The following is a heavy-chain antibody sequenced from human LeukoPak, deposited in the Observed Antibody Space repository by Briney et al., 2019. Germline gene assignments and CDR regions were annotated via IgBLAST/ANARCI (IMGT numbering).Heavy chain of an antibody. V-gene: IGHV5-51*01. J-gene: IGHJ4*02. CDR1: GGSISSYY. CDR3: ARHEVLTSYCSGGSCYSPGPFDY. Sequence: PSETLSFTCTVSGGSISSYYWSWIRQPPGKGLEWMGIIYPGDSDTRYSPSFQGQVTISADKSISTAYLQWSSLKASDTAMYYCARHEVLTSYCSGGSCYSPGPFDYWGQGTLVTVSS. CDR2: IYPGDSDT. D-gene: IGHD2-15*01.